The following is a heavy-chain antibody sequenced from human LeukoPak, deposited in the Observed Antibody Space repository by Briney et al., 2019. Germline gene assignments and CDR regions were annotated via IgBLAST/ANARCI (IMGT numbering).Heavy chain of an antibody. CDR1: GGSISSSSYY. V-gene: IGHV4-39*07. CDR3: AVESGSQDWFDP. CDR2: INHSGST. D-gene: IGHD1-26*01. J-gene: IGHJ5*02. Sequence: SETLSLTCTVSGGSISSSSYYWGWIRQPPGKGLEWIGEINHSGSTNYNPSLKSRVTISVDTSKNQFSLKLSSVTAADTAVYYCAVESGSQDWFDPWGQGTLVTVSS.